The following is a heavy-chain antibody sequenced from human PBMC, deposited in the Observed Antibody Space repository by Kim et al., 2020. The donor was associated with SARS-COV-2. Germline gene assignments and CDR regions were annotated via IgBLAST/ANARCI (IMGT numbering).Heavy chain of an antibody. Sequence: VDSVKGRFTISRDNAKNSLYLQMNSLRAEDTAVYYCARVGSANDKNAFDIWGQGTMVTVSS. J-gene: IGHJ3*02. CDR3: ARVGSANDKNAFDI. V-gene: IGHV3-7*01. D-gene: IGHD1-1*01.